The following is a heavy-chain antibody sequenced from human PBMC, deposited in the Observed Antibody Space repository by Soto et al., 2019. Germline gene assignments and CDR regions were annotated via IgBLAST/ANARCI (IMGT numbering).Heavy chain of an antibody. CDR2: ISYDGSNK. Sequence: QAHLVESGGGVVQPGRSLRLSCAASGFTFSSYGMHWVRQAPGKGLEWVAVISYDGSNKYYADSVKGRFTISRDNSKNTLYLQMNSLRAEDTAVYYCAKGGIAVAGHYYYGMDVWGQGTTVTVSS. CDR1: GFTFSSYG. CDR3: AKGGIAVAGHYYYGMDV. D-gene: IGHD6-19*01. J-gene: IGHJ6*02. V-gene: IGHV3-30*18.